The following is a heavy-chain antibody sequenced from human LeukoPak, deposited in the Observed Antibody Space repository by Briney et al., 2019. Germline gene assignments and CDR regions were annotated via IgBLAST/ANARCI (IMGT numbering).Heavy chain of an antibody. CDR3: TTVGPCSGGSCYPLYYGMDV. CDR2: IKSKTDGGTT. J-gene: IGHJ6*02. Sequence: GGSLRLSCAASGFTFSNAWMSWVRQAPGKGLEWVGRIKSKTDGGTTDYAAPVKGRFTISRGDSKNTLYLQMNSLKTEDTAVYYCTTVGPCSGGSCYPLYYGMDVWGQGTTVTVSS. CDR1: GFTFSNAW. D-gene: IGHD2-15*01. V-gene: IGHV3-15*01.